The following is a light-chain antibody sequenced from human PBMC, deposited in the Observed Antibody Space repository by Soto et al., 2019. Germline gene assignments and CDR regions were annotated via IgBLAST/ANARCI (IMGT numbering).Light chain of an antibody. V-gene: IGKV3-20*01. CDR1: QSVSNNY. CDR3: QHHGSSGGT. CDR2: GAS. Sequence: EIVLTQSPGTLSLSPGERATLSCRASQSVSNNYLAWYQQKPGQAPRLLIYGASSRATGIPERFSGGGSGTDFTLTISRLEPEDFAVYYCQHHGSSGGTFGQGTEVEIK. J-gene: IGKJ1*01.